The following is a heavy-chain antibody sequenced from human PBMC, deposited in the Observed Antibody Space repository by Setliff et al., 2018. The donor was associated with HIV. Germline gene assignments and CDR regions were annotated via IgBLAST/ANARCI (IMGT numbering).Heavy chain of an antibody. J-gene: IGHJ4*02. CDR3: ASELWFD. CDR1: GGSISSGSYY. CDR2: IYTSGST. D-gene: IGHD3-10*01. V-gene: IGHV4-61*09. Sequence: SETLSLTCTVSGGSISSGSYYWSWIRQPAGKGLEWIGHIYTSGSTNYNPSLKSRVTISVDTSKNQFSLKLSSVTAADAAVYHCASELWFDWGQGTLVTVSS.